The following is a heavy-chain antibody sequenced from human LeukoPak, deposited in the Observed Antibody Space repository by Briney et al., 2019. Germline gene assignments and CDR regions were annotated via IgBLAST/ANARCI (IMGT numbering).Heavy chain of an antibody. V-gene: IGHV3-48*04. CDR1: GFTFSSYN. CDR3: ARSVVPAAMDY. J-gene: IGHJ4*02. Sequence: PGGSLRLSCAASGFTFSSYNMNWVRQAPGKGLEWVSYISSSGSTIYYADSVKGRFTISRDNAKNSLYLQMNSLRAEETAVYYCARSVVPAAMDYWGQGTLVTVSS. CDR2: ISSSGSTI. D-gene: IGHD2-2*01.